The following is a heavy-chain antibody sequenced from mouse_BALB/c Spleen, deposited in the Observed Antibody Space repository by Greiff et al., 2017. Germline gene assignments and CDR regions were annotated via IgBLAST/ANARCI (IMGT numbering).Heavy chain of an antibody. V-gene: IGHV3-5*02. CDR3: ARDRYYGSSYGYFDV. D-gene: IGHD1-1*01. Sequence: DVQLQESGPGLVKPSQTVSLTCTVTGISITTGNYRWSWIRQFPGNKLEWIGYIYYSGTITYNPSLTSRTTITRDTSKNQFFLEMNSLTAEDTATYYCARDRYYGSSYGYFDVWGAGTTVTVSS. J-gene: IGHJ1*01. CDR1: GISITTGNYR. CDR2: IYYSGTI.